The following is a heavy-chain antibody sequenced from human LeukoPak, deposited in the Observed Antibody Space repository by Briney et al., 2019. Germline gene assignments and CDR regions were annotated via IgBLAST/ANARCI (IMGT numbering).Heavy chain of an antibody. Sequence: SVKVSCKASGGTFSSYAISWVQQAPGQGLEWMGGIIPIFGTANYAQKFQGRVTITADESTSTAYMELSSLRSEDTAVYYCARAPNYGDYRAPDYWGQGTLVTVSS. CDR2: IIPIFGTA. V-gene: IGHV1-69*13. J-gene: IGHJ4*02. D-gene: IGHD4-17*01. CDR3: ARAPNYGDYRAPDY. CDR1: GGTFSSYA.